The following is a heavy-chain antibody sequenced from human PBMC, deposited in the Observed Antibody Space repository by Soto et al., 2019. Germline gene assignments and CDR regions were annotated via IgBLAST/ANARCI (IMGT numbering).Heavy chain of an antibody. Sequence: QVQLVQSGAEVKKPGASVKVSCKASGYTFTSYDINWVRQATGQGLEWMGWMNPNSGNTGYAQKFQGRVTMTRNTSVSTAYMELSSLRSEDTAVYYCARPAIVATTRYFDLSGGGTLVTVSS. CDR1: GYTFTSYD. V-gene: IGHV1-8*01. D-gene: IGHD5-12*01. CDR2: MNPNSGNT. CDR3: ARPAIVATTRYFDL. J-gene: IGHJ2*01.